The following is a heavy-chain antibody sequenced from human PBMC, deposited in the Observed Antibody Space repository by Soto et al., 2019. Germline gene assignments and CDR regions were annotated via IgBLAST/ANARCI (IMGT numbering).Heavy chain of an antibody. V-gene: IGHV4-31*03. CDR2: IYYSGST. CDR3: ARAVVAAAGTGIKALHIYGMDV. CDR1: GGSISSGGYY. J-gene: IGHJ6*02. Sequence: SETLSLTCTVSGGSISSGGYYWSWIRQHPGKGLEWIGYIYYSGSTYYNPSLKSRVTISVDTSKNQFSLKLSSVTAADTAVYYCARAVVAAAGTGIKALHIYGMDVWGQGTTVTVSS. D-gene: IGHD6-13*01.